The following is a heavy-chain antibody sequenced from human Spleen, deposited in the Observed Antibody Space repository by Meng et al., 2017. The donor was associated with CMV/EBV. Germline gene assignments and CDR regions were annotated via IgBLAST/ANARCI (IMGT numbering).Heavy chain of an antibody. J-gene: IGHJ4*02. Sequence: SVKVSCKASGGTFSTFAISWVRQAPGQGLEWVGGIIPVFHTPNYAQKFLGRVSMTTDESTNTAYMELSSLTSEDTAVYYCARGGPSSGASSDYFDYWGQGTLVTVSS. CDR2: IIPVFHTP. D-gene: IGHD2-15*01. CDR1: GGTFSTFA. V-gene: IGHV1-69*05. CDR3: ARGGPSSGASSDYFDY.